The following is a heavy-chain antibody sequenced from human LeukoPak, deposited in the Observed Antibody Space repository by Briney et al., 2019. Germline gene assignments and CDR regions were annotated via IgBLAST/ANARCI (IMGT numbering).Heavy chain of an antibody. J-gene: IGHJ4*02. CDR1: GGSISSYY. D-gene: IGHD6-13*01. Sequence: SEPLTLTCTVSGGSISSYYWSWIRQPAGKGLEWIGRIYTSGSTNYNPSLKSRVTMSVDTSKNQFSLKLSSVTAADTAVYYCAAIHSSSWYDYWGQGTLVTVSS. V-gene: IGHV4-4*07. CDR3: AAIHSSSWYDY. CDR2: IYTSGST.